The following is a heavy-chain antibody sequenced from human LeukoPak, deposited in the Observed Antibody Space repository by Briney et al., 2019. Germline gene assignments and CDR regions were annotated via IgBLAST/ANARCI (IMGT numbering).Heavy chain of an antibody. CDR1: GFTFSTYW. J-gene: IGHJ5*02. V-gene: IGHV3-7*01. D-gene: IGHD6-19*01. Sequence: GGSLRLSCAASGFTFSTYWMSWARQAPGKGLEWVAKMNQDGSAISYVDSVKGRFTISRDNAKNSLYLQMNSLRAEGTAVYYCASADSGRNSFAPWGQGTLVIVSS. CDR3: ASADSGRNSFAP. CDR2: MNQDGSAI.